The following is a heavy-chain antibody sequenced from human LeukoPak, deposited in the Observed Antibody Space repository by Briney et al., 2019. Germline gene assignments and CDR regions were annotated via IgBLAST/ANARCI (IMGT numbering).Heavy chain of an antibody. D-gene: IGHD3-10*01. V-gene: IGHV3-30*03. CDR2: ISYDGSNK. J-gene: IGHJ4*02. CDR3: ARDGNGSGSYGDY. CDR1: GFTFSSYW. Sequence: GGSLRLSCAASGFTFSSYWMSWVRQAPGKGLEWVAVISYDGSNKYYADSVKGRFTISRDNSKNTLYLQMNSLRAEDTAVYYCARDGNGSGSYGDYWGQGTLVTVSS.